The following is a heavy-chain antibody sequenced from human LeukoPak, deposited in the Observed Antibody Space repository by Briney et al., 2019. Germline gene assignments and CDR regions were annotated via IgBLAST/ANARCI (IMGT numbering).Heavy chain of an antibody. CDR1: GFTFSSYG. CDR2: IRYDASDK. CDR3: AKTTSYSGYGFDY. J-gene: IGHJ4*02. V-gene: IGHV3-30*02. D-gene: IGHD5-12*01. Sequence: GGSLRLSCAASGFTFSSYGMHWVRQAPGKGLEGVAFIRYDASDKYYADSVKGRFTISRDNSKNTVYLQMDSLGAEDAAVYYCAKTTSYSGYGFDYWGQGTLVTVSS.